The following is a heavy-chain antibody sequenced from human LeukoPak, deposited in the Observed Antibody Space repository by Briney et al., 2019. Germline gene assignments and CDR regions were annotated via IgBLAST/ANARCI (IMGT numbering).Heavy chain of an antibody. J-gene: IGHJ5*02. CDR2: IHYSGST. Sequence: PSETLSLTCTVSGGSISSSSYYWGWIRQPPGKGLEWIGSIHYSGSTYYNPSLKSRDTISVDTSKNQFSLKLSSVTAADTAVYYCARGVTTVVTPVYSWFDPWGQRTLVTVSS. CDR1: GGSISSSSYY. CDR3: ARGVTTVVTPVYSWFDP. V-gene: IGHV4-39*07. D-gene: IGHD4-23*01.